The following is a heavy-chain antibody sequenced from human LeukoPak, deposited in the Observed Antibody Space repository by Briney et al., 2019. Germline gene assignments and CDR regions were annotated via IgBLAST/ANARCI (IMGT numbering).Heavy chain of an antibody. J-gene: IGHJ6*04. CDR3: AELGITMIGGV. Sequence: PGGSLRLSCAASGFTFSSYEMNWVRQAPGTGLEWVSYISSSGSTIYYADSVKGRFTISRDNAKNSLYLQMNSLRAEDTAVYHCAELGITMIGGVWGKGTTVTISS. CDR1: GFTFSSYE. V-gene: IGHV3-48*03. D-gene: IGHD3-10*02. CDR2: ISSSGSTI.